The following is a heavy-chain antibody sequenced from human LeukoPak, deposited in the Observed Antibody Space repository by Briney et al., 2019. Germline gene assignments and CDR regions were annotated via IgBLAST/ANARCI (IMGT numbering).Heavy chain of an antibody. V-gene: IGHV3-7*01. D-gene: IGHD2-21*02. CDR3: ARDLVVVTGISDY. CDR1: GLTFSIHW. CDR2: INQDGSDK. J-gene: IGHJ4*02. Sequence: GGSLRLSCAASGLTFSIHWMNWVRQAPGKGLECVANINQDGSDKYYVDSVKGRFTISRDNAKNSLYLQMNSLRAEDTAVYYCARDLVVVTGISDYWGQGTLVTVSS.